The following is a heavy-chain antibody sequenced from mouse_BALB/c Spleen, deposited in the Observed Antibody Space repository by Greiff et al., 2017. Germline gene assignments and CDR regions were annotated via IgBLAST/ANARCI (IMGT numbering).Heavy chain of an antibody. CDR1: GFTFSSYA. CDR3: AREGQLGPLAY. J-gene: IGHJ3*01. Sequence: EVQGVESGGGLVKPGGSLKLSCAASGFTFSSYAMSWVRQSPEKRLEWVAEISSGGSYTYYPDTVTGRFTISRDNAKNTLYLEMSSLRSEDTAMYYCAREGQLGPLAYWGQGTLVTVSA. CDR2: ISSGGSYT. D-gene: IGHD3-1*01. V-gene: IGHV5-9-4*01.